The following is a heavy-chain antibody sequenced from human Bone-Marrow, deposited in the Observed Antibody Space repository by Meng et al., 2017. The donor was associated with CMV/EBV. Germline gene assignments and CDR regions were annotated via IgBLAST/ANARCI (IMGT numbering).Heavy chain of an antibody. CDR3: ARDGPDSSGYSHFDY. D-gene: IGHD3-22*01. CDR1: GYTFTSYG. CDR2: ISAYKGNT. Sequence: ASVKVSCKASGYTFTSYGISWVRQAPGQGLEWMGWISAYKGNTNYAQKLQGRVTMTTDTSTSTAYMELRSLRSDDTAVYYCARDGPDSSGYSHFDYWGQGTLVTVSS. J-gene: IGHJ4*02. V-gene: IGHV1-18*01.